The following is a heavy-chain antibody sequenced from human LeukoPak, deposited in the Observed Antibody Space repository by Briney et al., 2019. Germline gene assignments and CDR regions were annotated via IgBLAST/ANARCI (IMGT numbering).Heavy chain of an antibody. V-gene: IGHV3-15*01. D-gene: IGHD5-18*01. CDR3: TTPSGYSYGNDACDI. Sequence: GGSLRLSCAASGFTFSNAWMSWVRQAAGHGPEWGGGIKSKTDGGTTDYAAPVKGRFTISRDDSKNTLYLQMNSLKTEDTAVYYCTTPSGYSYGNDACDIWGQGTMVTVSS. CDR2: IKSKTDGGTT. J-gene: IGHJ3*02. CDR1: GFTFSNAW.